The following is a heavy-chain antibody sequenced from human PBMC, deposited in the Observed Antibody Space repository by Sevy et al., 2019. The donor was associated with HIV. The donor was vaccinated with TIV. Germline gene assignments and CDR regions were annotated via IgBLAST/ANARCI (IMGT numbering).Heavy chain of an antibody. J-gene: IGHJ3*02. D-gene: IGHD1-26*01. CDR3: ARDLLVGSTYVFDI. CDR2: ISSSSADI. Sequence: GGSLRLSCAASGFTFSNYNMNWVRQAPGEGLKWVSSISSSSADIYCTDSVKGRFTVSRDNSRKSLFLQMNGLSAEDTALYYCARDLLVGSTYVFDIWGRGTMVTVSS. CDR1: GFTFSNYN. V-gene: IGHV3-21*01.